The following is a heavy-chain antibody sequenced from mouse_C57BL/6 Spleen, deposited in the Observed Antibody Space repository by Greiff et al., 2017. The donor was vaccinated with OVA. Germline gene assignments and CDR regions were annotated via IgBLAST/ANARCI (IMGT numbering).Heavy chain of an antibody. J-gene: IGHJ1*03. CDR1: GYTFTDYY. CDR2: INPNNGGT. D-gene: IGHD1-1*01. V-gene: IGHV1-26*01. CDR3: ARSPTTVVANWYFDV. Sequence: VQLQQSGPELVKPGASVKISCKASGYTFTDYYMNWVKQSHGKSLEWIGDINPNNGGTSYNQKFKGKATLTVDKSSSTAYMELRSLTSEDSAVYFCARSPTTVVANWYFDVWGTGTTVTVSS.